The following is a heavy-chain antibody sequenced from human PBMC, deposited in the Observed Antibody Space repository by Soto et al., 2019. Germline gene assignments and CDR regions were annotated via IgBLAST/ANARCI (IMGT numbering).Heavy chain of an antibody. D-gene: IGHD3-22*01. CDR3: AGLGSCSA. CDR1: GFTFSSYS. Sequence: EVQLVESGGDLVQPGGSLTLSCAASGFTFSSYSMIWVRQAPGKGLEWVSYITRNSDTIYYADSVKGRFTISRDNAKNSLYLQMNSLRDEDTAVYYCAGLGSCSAWGQGTLVTVSS. V-gene: IGHV3-48*02. J-gene: IGHJ4*02. CDR2: ITRNSDTI.